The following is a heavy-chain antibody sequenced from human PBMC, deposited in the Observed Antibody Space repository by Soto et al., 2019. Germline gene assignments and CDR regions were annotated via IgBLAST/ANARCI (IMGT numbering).Heavy chain of an antibody. D-gene: IGHD2-8*01. V-gene: IGHV3-11*01. CDR1: GFTFSDYY. J-gene: IGHJ4*02. Sequence: PGGSLRLSCAASGFTFSDYYMSWIRQAPGKGLEWVSYISSRSSTIFYADSVKGRFTISRDNVKNSLYLQMNSPRAEDTAVYYCASGTNGAFFVYWGQGILVTVSS. CDR2: ISSRSSTI. CDR3: ASGTNGAFFVY.